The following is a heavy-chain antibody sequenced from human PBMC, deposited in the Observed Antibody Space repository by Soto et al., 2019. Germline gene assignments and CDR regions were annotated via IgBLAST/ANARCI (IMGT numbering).Heavy chain of an antibody. J-gene: IGHJ4*02. V-gene: IGHV3-23*01. CDR1: GFTFSDYA. CDR2: ISGGSSVT. Sequence: PGGSLRLSCTASGFTFSDYAMAWVRQAPGKGLEWVSTISGGSSVTYYGDSVKGRFTISRDNAKKTLFLQLNRLSAEDTATYYCAKGSSGYYDTFDYWGQGTLVTVSS. D-gene: IGHD3-22*01. CDR3: AKGSSGYYDTFDY.